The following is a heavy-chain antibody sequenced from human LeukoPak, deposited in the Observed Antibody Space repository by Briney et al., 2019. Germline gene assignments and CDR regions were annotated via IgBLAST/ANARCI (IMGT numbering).Heavy chain of an antibody. CDR1: GCTFSSYA. Sequence: GASVKVSCKASGCTFSSYAISWVRQAPGQGLEWMGGIIPIFGTANYAQKFQGRVTITADESTSTAYMELSSLRSEDTAVYYCARDMGYCSSTSCYKEHDGVYWGQGTLVTVSS. J-gene: IGHJ4*02. V-gene: IGHV1-69*13. CDR2: IIPIFGTA. CDR3: ARDMGYCSSTSCYKEHDGVY. D-gene: IGHD2-2*02.